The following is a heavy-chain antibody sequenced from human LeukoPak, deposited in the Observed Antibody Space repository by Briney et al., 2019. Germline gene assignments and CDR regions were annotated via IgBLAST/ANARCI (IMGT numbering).Heavy chain of an antibody. D-gene: IGHD6-19*01. CDR2: ISDSGST. V-gene: IGHV4-59*01. CDR3: ARTRYSGGWFFDY. CDR1: GGSISSYY. J-gene: IGHJ4*02. Sequence: SETLSLTCTVSGGSISSYYWSWIRQPPGKGLEWTGYISDSGSTNYSPSLKSRLTISVDTSKNQFSLRLTSVTAADTAVYYCARTRYSGGWFFDYWGQGTLATVSS.